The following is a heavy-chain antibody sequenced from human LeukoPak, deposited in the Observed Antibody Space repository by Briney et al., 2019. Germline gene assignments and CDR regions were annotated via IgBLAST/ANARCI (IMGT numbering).Heavy chain of an antibody. CDR1: GFTFTDEY. J-gene: IGHJ5*02. CDR3: ARVGDCSGGSCYRNWFDP. CDR2: IIPILGIA. D-gene: IGHD2-15*01. V-gene: IGHV1-69*04. Sequence: SVKVSCKSSGFTFTDEYIHWVRQAPGQGLEWMGRIIPILGIANYAQKFQGRVTITADKSTSTAYMELSSLRSEDTAVYYCARVGDCSGGSCYRNWFDPWGQGTLVTVSS.